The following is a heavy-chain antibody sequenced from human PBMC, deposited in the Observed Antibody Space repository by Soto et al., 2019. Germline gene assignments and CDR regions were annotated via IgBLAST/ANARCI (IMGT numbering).Heavy chain of an antibody. CDR1: GGSISSADYY. D-gene: IGHD2-21*02. J-gene: IGHJ6*02. V-gene: IGHV4-30-4*01. CDR3: ASHNFFCGGDCNSSGMDV. Sequence: SETLSLTCIVSGGSISSADYYWSWVRQPPGKGLEWIGYIYYSGSTYYNPSLKSRLTISVDTSKNQFSLKLSSVTASDTAVYYCASHNFFCGGDCNSSGMDVWGQGTTVTVSS. CDR2: IYYSGST.